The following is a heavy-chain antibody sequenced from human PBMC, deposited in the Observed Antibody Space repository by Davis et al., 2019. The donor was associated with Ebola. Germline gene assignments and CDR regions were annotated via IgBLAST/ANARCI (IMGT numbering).Heavy chain of an antibody. CDR1: GFTFSSYW. CDR2: IKQDGSEK. CDR3: ARDSIVVVVAATHRYFDL. Sequence: PGGSLRLSCAASGFTFSSYWMSWVRQAPGKGLEWVANIKQDGSEKYYVDSVKGRFTISRDNAKNSLYLQMNSLRAEDTAVYYCARDSIVVVVAATHRYFDLWGRGTLVTVSS. J-gene: IGHJ2*01. D-gene: IGHD2-15*01. V-gene: IGHV3-7*01.